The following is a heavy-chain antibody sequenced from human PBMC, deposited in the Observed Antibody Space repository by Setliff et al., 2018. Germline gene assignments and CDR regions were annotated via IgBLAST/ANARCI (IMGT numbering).Heavy chain of an antibody. V-gene: IGHV3-74*01. CDR1: GFTFVNYW. Sequence: PGGSLRLSCAASGFTFVNYWMHWVRQAPGKGLVWVSRVNSDGSSTIYADSVKGRFTISRDNAKNTLYLQMNSLRAEDTAVYYCARAHSSTLSVHDYWGQGTLVTVSS. CDR2: VNSDGSST. J-gene: IGHJ4*02. D-gene: IGHD2-2*01. CDR3: ARAHSSTLSVHDY.